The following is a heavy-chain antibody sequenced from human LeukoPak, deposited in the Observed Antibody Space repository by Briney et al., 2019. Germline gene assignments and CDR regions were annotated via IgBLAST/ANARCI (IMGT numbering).Heavy chain of an antibody. CDR2: IYYTGST. CDR3: ARVGGSGWTGPYYFDY. J-gene: IGHJ4*02. CDR1: GDSISSGDYY. D-gene: IGHD6-19*01. Sequence: PSQTLSLTCTVSGDSISSGDYYWTWIRQPPGEGLQWIGYIYYTGSTYYDPSLKSRVTISVDTSKNQFSLKLSSETAADTAVYYCARVGGSGWTGPYYFDYWGQGTLVTVSS. V-gene: IGHV4-30-4*01.